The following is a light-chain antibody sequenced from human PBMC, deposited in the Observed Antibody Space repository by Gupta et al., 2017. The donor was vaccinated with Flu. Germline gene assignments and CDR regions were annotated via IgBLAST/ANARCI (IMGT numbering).Light chain of an antibody. CDR1: SSDNCNYDY. J-gene: IGLJ1*01. V-gene: IGLV2-11*01. CDR2: DVS. Sequence: HSALTQPPSVPWSPGTSVTTSCTGTSSDNCNYDYVSRYQQHPGKSPRLMNYDVSQRKSGVLARFSGSKSGHTACLTISGLQAEDEADYYYCQYSGAYTYVFGTGTQVTVL. CDR3: CQYSGAYTYV.